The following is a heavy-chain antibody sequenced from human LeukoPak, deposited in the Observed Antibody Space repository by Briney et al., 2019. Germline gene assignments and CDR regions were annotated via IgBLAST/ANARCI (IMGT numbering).Heavy chain of an antibody. V-gene: IGHV3-30*03. J-gene: IGHJ4*02. CDR1: GFTFSSYG. D-gene: IGHD1-14*01. CDR3: ARDKPGAFDY. CDR2: ISYDGSNK. Sequence: GGSLRLSCAAPGFTFSSYGMHWVRQAPGKGLEWVAVISYDGSNKYYADSVKGRFTISRDNAKNSLYLQMNSLRAEDTAVYYCARDKPGAFDYWGQGTLVTVSS.